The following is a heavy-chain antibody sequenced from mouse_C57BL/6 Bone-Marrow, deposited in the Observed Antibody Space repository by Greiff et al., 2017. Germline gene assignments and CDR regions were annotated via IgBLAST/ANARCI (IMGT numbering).Heavy chain of an antibody. CDR1: GYTFTSYG. CDR3: ASELRSLSYYAMDY. V-gene: IGHV1-81*01. J-gene: IGHJ4*01. Sequence: QVQLQQSGAELARPGASVKLSCKASGYTFTSYGISWVKQRTGQGLEWIGEIYPRSGNTYYNEKFKGKATLTADKSSSTAYMELRSLTSEDSAVDVCASELRSLSYYAMDYWGQGTSVTVSS. CDR2: IYPRSGNT. D-gene: IGHD3-2*02.